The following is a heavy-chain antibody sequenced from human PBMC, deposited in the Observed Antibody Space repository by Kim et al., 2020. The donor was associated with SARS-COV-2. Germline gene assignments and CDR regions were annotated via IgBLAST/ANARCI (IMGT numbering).Heavy chain of an antibody. CDR2: IYYSGST. J-gene: IGHJ6*02. Sequence: SETLSLTCTVSGGSISSSSYYWGWIRQPPGKGLEWIGSIYYSGSTYYNPSLKSRVTISVDTSKNQFSLKLSSVTAADTAVYYCARDGHLSARRTVPAAKGYGYYGMDVWGQGTTVTVSS. D-gene: IGHD2-2*01. V-gene: IGHV4-39*01. CDR3: ARDGHLSARRTVPAAKGYGYYGMDV. CDR1: GGSISSSSYY.